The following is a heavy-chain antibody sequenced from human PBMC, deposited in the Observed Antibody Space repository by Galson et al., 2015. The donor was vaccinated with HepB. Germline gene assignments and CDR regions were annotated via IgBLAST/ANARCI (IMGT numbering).Heavy chain of an antibody. Sequence: SVKVSCKASGYTFTSYGISWVRQAPGQGLEWMGWISAYNGSTNYAQKLQGRVTMTTDTSTSTAYMELRSLRSDDTAVYYCARDKAPGIAAARGLDYWGQGTLVTVSS. CDR3: ARDKAPGIAAARGLDY. D-gene: IGHD6-13*01. CDR1: GYTFTSYG. V-gene: IGHV1-18*01. J-gene: IGHJ4*02. CDR2: ISAYNGST.